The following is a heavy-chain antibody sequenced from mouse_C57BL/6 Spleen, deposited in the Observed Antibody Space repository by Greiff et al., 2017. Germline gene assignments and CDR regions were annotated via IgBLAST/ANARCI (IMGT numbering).Heavy chain of an antibody. J-gene: IGHJ4*01. CDR3: AIYGNYVGGYYAMDY. Sequence: QVQLQQPGAELVKPGASVKMSCKASGYTFTSYWITWVKQRPGQGLEWIGDIYPGSGSTNYNEKFKSKATLTVDTSSSTAYMQLSSLTSEDSAVYYCAIYGNYVGGYYAMDYWGQGTSVTVSS. V-gene: IGHV1-55*01. CDR2: IYPGSGST. CDR1: GYTFTSYW. D-gene: IGHD2-1*01.